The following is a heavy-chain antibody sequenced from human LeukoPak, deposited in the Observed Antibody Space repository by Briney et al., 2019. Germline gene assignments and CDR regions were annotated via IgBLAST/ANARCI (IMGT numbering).Heavy chain of an antibody. Sequence: GGSLRLSCAASGFTFSSYWMSWVRQAPGKGLERVANIKQDGSEKYYVDSVKGRFTISRDNAENSLYLQMNSLRAEDTAVYYCARDKIVGATNFDYWGQGTLVTVSS. J-gene: IGHJ4*02. CDR3: ARDKIVGATNFDY. CDR2: IKQDGSEK. CDR1: GFTFSSYW. D-gene: IGHD1-26*01. V-gene: IGHV3-7*01.